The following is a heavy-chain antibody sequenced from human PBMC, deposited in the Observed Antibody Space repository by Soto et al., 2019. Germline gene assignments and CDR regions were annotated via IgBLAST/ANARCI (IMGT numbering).Heavy chain of an antibody. CDR1: GYTFTSYG. D-gene: IGHD3-16*01. CDR3: AWGPKGDYYYYGMDV. J-gene: IGHJ6*02. CDR2: ISAYNGNT. V-gene: IGHV1-18*01. Sequence: ASVKVSCKAFGYTFTSYGISWVRQAPGQGLEWMGWISAYNGNTNYAQKLQGRVTMTTDTSTSTAYMELRSLRSDDTAVYYCAWGPKGDYYYYGMDVWGQGTTVTVSS.